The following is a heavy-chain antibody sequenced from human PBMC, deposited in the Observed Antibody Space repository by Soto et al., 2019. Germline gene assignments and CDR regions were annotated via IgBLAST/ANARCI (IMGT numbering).Heavy chain of an antibody. Sequence: QVQLVESGGGVVQPGRSLRLSCAASGFTFSSYAMHWVRQAPGKGLEWVAVISYDGSNKYYADSVKGRFTISRDNSKNXLYLQMNSLRAEDTAVYYCARDVSGITGTPWYFDLWGRGTLVTVSS. CDR2: ISYDGSNK. J-gene: IGHJ2*01. D-gene: IGHD1-20*01. CDR3: ARDVSGITGTPWYFDL. CDR1: GFTFSSYA. V-gene: IGHV3-30-3*01.